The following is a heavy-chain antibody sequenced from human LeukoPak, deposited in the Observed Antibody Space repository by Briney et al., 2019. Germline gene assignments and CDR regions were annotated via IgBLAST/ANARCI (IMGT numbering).Heavy chain of an antibody. V-gene: IGHV1-8*03. CDR3: ARGLPFPSVETGWFDP. CDR2: MNPNSGNT. J-gene: IGHJ5*02. Sequence: ASVKVSCKASGYTFTSYDINWVRQATGQGLDWMGWMNPNSGNTGYAQKFQGRVTITRNTSISTAYMELSSLRSEDTAVYYCARGLPFPSVETGWFDPWGQGTLVTVSS. CDR1: GYTFTSYD. D-gene: IGHD6-19*01.